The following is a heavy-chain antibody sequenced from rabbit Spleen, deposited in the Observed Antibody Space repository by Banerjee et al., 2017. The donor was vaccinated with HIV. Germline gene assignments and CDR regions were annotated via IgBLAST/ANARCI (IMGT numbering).Heavy chain of an antibody. D-gene: IGHD4-1*01. CDR1: GFSFSSSYW. Sequence: QEQLVEYGGDLVQPEGSLTLTCTASGFSFSSSYWICWVRQAPGKGLEWIACIYGGSSGTTYYATWVKGRLTISKASSTTVTLQMTSLTAADTAIYFCARDLDDVIGWNFGWWGQGTLVTVS. CDR3: ARDLDDVIGWNFGW. CDR2: IYGGSSGTT. V-gene: IGHV1S45*01. J-gene: IGHJ4*01.